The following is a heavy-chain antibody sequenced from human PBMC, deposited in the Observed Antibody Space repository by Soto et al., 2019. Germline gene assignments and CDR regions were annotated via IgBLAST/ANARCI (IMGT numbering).Heavy chain of an antibody. CDR2: IYYSGST. CDR1: GGSISSSSYY. D-gene: IGHD6-13*01. CDR3: AIAAAGPFDY. Sequence: PSETLSLTSPVSGGSISSSSYYWGWIRQPPGKGLEWIGSIYYSGSTYYNPSLKSRVTISVDTSKNQFSLKLSSVTAADTAVYYCAIAAAGPFDYWGQGTLVTVSS. V-gene: IGHV4-39*01. J-gene: IGHJ4*02.